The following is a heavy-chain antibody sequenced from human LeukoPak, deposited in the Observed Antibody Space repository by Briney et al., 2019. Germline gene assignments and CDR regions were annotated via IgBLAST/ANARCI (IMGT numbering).Heavy chain of an antibody. D-gene: IGHD5-18*01. J-gene: IGHJ4*02. Sequence: PGGSPRLSCAASGFSFSSSWMTWVRQAPGKGLEWVANIKEDESEIYYVDSVKGRFTASRDNAKNSLYLQMNSLRAEDTAVYYCARILTYSYGLDYWGQGILATVSS. CDR2: IKEDESEI. CDR1: GFSFSSSW. V-gene: IGHV3-7*01. CDR3: ARILTYSYGLDY.